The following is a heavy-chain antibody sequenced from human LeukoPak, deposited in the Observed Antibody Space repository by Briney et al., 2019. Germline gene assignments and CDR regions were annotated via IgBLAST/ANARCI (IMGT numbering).Heavy chain of an antibody. D-gene: IGHD1-26*01. CDR2: ISSSSSTI. V-gene: IGHV3-48*01. Sequence: GGSLRLSCAASGFTLSSYSMNWVRQAPGKGLEWVSYISSSSSTIYYADSVKGRFTISRDNAKNSLYLQMNSLRAEDTAVYYCASWSGSYFPGYWGQGTLVTVSS. J-gene: IGHJ4*02. CDR1: GFTLSSYS. CDR3: ASWSGSYFPGY.